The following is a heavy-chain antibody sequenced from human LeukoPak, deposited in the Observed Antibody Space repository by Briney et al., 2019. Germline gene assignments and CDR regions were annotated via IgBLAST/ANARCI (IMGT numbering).Heavy chain of an antibody. CDR2: INSDGSST. J-gene: IGHJ4*02. V-gene: IGHV3-74*01. D-gene: IGHD2-2*01. CDR3: ARVGSTERTRFDY. Sequence: GGSLRLSCAASGFTFSSYWMHWVRQAPGKGLVWVSRINSDGSSTSYADSVKGRFTISRDNAKNTLYLQMNSLRAEDTAVYYCARVGSTERTRFDYWGQGTLVTVSS. CDR1: GFTFSSYW.